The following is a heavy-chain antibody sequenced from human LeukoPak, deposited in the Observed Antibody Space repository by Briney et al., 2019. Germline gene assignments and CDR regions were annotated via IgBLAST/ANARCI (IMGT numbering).Heavy chain of an antibody. Sequence: GGSLRLSCAASGFTFSSYSMNWVRQAPGKGLEWVSSISSSSSYIYYADSVKGRFTISRDNAKNSLYLQMNSLRAEDTAVYYCARHPTEGVLIDYWGQGTLVTVSS. V-gene: IGHV3-21*01. J-gene: IGHJ4*02. CDR1: GFTFSSYS. D-gene: IGHD3-16*01. CDR3: ARHPTEGVLIDY. CDR2: ISSSSSYI.